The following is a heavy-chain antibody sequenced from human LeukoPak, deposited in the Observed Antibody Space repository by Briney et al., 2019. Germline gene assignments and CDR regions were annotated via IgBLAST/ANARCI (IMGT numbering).Heavy chain of an antibody. CDR2: ISSSGTTI. J-gene: IGHJ4*02. D-gene: IGHD2-2*01. CDR3: ARALTTSWYYFDY. Sequence: GGSLRLSCAASGFTFISYEMNWVRRAPGKGLWWVSYISSSGTTIHYADSVKGRFAISRDNATNSLYLQKNSLRAEDTAVYYCARALTTSWYYFDYWGQGTLVTVSS. CDR1: GFTFISYE. V-gene: IGHV3-48*03.